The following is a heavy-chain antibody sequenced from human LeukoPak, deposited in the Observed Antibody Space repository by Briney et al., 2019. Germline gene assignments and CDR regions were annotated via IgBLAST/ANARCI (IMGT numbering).Heavy chain of an antibody. CDR3: AKDRYDYVWGSNYYFDY. D-gene: IGHD3-16*01. CDR1: GFTFSSYG. Sequence: GGSLRLSCAASGFTFSSYGMSWVRQAPGKGLEWVSAISGSGGSTYYADSVKGRFTISRDSSKNTLYLQMNSLRAEDTAVYYCAKDRYDYVWGSNYYFDYWGQGTLVTVSS. V-gene: IGHV3-23*01. CDR2: ISGSGGST. J-gene: IGHJ4*02.